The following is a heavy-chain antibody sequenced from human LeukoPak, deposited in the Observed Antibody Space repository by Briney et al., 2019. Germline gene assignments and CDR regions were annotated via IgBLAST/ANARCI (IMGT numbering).Heavy chain of an antibody. J-gene: IGHJ4*02. V-gene: IGHV3-23*01. CDR2: ISGSGGST. CDR1: GFTFSSYA. CDR3: AKPLVSDYYDSSGYWGY. D-gene: IGHD3-22*01. Sequence: PGGSLRLSCGASGFTFSSYAMSWVRQAPGKGLEWVSAISGSGGSTSYADSVKGRFTISRDNSKNTLYLQMNNLRAEDTAVYYCAKPLVSDYYDSSGYWGYWGQGTLVTVSS.